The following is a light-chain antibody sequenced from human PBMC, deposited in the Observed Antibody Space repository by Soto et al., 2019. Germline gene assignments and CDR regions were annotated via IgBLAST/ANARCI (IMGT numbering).Light chain of an antibody. V-gene: IGKV3-20*01. CDR2: CAS. Sequence: TVLTQSPGTLSLSPGERATLSCRASQSVSSSYLAWYQQKHGQAPRLLIYCASNRATGIPHRFSGSGSGSGFTITILRLEPEDFAVYYCQQYGSSPLTFGGGTKLEIK. J-gene: IGKJ4*01. CDR3: QQYGSSPLT. CDR1: QSVSSSY.